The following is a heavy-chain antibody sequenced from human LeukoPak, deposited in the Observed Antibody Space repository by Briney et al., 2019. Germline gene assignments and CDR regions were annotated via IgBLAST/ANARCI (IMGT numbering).Heavy chain of an antibody. Sequence: GGSLRLSCEASGFPFSRYEMNWVRQAPGKGLEWISYITGSGNTINYADSVKGRFIISRDSAKDSLYLEMKNLRADDTAVYYCAREGSISDYYYGMDVWGQGTTVIDSS. V-gene: IGHV3-48*03. CDR2: ITGSGNTI. CDR1: GFPFSRYE. J-gene: IGHJ6*02. CDR3: AREGSISDYYYGMDV.